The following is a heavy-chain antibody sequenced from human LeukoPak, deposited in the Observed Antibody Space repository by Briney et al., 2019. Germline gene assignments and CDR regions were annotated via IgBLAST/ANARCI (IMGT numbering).Heavy chain of an antibody. J-gene: IGHJ1*01. CDR3: ARDSYYYDSSGYYHH. CDR2: ISAYNGNT. Sequence: ASVKVSCKASGYTFTSYGISWVRQAPGQGLEWMGWISAYNGNTKYAQKHQGRVTMTTDTSTSTAFMELRSLRSDDTAVYYCARDSYYYDSSGYYHHWGQGTLVTVSS. D-gene: IGHD3-22*01. V-gene: IGHV1-18*01. CDR1: GYTFTSYG.